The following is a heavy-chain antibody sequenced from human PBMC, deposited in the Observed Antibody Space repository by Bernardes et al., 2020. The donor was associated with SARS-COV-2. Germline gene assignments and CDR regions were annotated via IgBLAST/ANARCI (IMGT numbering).Heavy chain of an antibody. J-gene: IGHJ4*02. Sequence: SETLSLTCTVSGGSISSGDYYWSWLLQPPGKGLEWIGYIYYSGSTYYNPSLKSRVTISVDTSKNQFSLKLSSVTAADTAVYYCARGPSPSQIDYWGQGTLVTVSS. CDR1: GGSISSGDYY. CDR2: IYYSGST. CDR3: ARGPSPSQIDY. V-gene: IGHV4-30-4*01.